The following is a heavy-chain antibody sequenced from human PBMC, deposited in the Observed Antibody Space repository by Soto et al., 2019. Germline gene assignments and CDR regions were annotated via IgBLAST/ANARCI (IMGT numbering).Heavy chain of an antibody. CDR2: FIPILDMA. Sequence: QVQVVQSGAEVKKPESSVKVSCKPSGGTFNTYTVNWVRLAPGHGLEWMGRFIPILDMANYAQKFQDRVKITADRSPFTAYMELNSLTSDDTAVYYCAITYCRDNSCPRDFDFWGPGTRVTVSS. CDR3: AITYCRDNSCPRDFDF. CDR1: GGTFNTYT. D-gene: IGHD2-21*01. V-gene: IGHV1-69*02. J-gene: IGHJ4*02.